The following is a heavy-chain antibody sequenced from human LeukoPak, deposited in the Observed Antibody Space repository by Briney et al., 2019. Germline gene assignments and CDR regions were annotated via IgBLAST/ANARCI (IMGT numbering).Heavy chain of an antibody. CDR1: GFSFSTST. CDR3: ARDSYWLGGTIGAFDI. J-gene: IGHJ3*02. V-gene: IGHV3-21*01. CDR2: ISSSGSST. Sequence: GGSLRFSCAASGFSFSTSTMNWVRQAPGRGLEWVSSISSSGSSTYYADSVKGRFTISRDNAKNSLYLQINSLRAEDTALYYCARDSYWLGGTIGAFDIWGQGTMVTVSS. D-gene: IGHD3-10*01.